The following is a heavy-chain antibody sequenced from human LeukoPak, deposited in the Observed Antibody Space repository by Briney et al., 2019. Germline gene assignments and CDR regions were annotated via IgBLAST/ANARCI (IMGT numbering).Heavy chain of an antibody. V-gene: IGHV1-69*13. CDR3: AIPPPYYYDSSGYRE. CDR1: GGTFSSYA. Sequence: GASVKVSCKASGGTFSSYAISWVRQAPGQGLEWMGGIIPIFGTANYAQKFQGRVTITADESTSTAYMELSSLRSEDTAVYYCAIPPPYYYDSSGYREWGQGTLVTVSS. D-gene: IGHD3-22*01. CDR2: IIPIFGTA. J-gene: IGHJ4*02.